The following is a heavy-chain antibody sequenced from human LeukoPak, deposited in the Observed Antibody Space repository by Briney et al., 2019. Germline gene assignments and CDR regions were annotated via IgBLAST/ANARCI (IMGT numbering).Heavy chain of an antibody. D-gene: IGHD3-22*01. CDR1: GFTFSSYA. Sequence: GGSLRLSCAASGFTFSSYAMSWVRQAPGKGLEWVSAISGSGGSTYYADSVKGRFTISRDNSKNTLYLQMNSLRDEDTAVYYCAKEYYYDSSGYFNGGVFFDYWGQGTLVTVSS. J-gene: IGHJ4*02. CDR2: ISGSGGST. CDR3: AKEYYYDSSGYFNGGVFFDY. V-gene: IGHV3-23*01.